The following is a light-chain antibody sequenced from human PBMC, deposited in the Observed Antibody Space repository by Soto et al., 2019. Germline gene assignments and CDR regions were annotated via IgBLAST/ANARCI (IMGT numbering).Light chain of an antibody. CDR2: AAS. CDR3: LQHHTYPYT. V-gene: IGKV1-17*01. CDR1: QGIGNN. Sequence: DIQMTQSPSSLSASVGDRVTITCRASQGIGNNLGWFQQKVGRAPKRLIYAASSLEGGVPLRFRGSGSGTEFTLTISGLQPEDFATYYCLQHHTYPYTFGQGTKLEIK. J-gene: IGKJ2*01.